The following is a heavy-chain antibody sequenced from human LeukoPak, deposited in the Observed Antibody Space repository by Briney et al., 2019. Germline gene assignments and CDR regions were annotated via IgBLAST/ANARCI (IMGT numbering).Heavy chain of an antibody. CDR2: IYTSGST. CDR3: ARRGSYSYYFDY. CDR1: GAPISSSY. J-gene: IGHJ4*02. Sequence: SETLSLTCTVSGAPISSSYWSWFRQPPGKGLEWIGYIYTSGSTNYNPSLKSRVTISVDTSKNQFSLKLSSVTAADTAVYYCARRGSYSYYFDYWGQGTLVTVSS. V-gene: IGHV4-4*09. D-gene: IGHD1-26*01.